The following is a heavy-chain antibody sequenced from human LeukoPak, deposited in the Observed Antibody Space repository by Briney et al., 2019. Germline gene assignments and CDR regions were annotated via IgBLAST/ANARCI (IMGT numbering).Heavy chain of an antibody. Sequence: GGSLRLSCAASGFTVSNNYMSWVRQAPGKGLEWVSSISSSSSYIYYADSVKGRFTISRDNAKNSLYLQMNSLRAEDTAVYYCARESQLLPDYWGQGTLVTVSS. V-gene: IGHV3-21*01. J-gene: IGHJ4*02. CDR1: GFTVSNNY. CDR2: ISSSSSYI. D-gene: IGHD2-2*01. CDR3: ARESQLLPDY.